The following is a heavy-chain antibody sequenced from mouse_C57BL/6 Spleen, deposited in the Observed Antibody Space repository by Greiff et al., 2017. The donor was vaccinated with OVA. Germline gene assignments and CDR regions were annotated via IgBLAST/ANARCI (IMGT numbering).Heavy chain of an antibody. Sequence: VKLVESGPGLVAPSQSLSITCTVSGFSLTSYAISWVRQPPGKGLEWLGVIWTGGGTNYNSALKSRLSISKDNSKSQVFLKMNSLQTDDTARYYCARGFYYGSSYLSSFDVWGTGTTVTVSS. CDR3: ARGFYYGSSYLSSFDV. J-gene: IGHJ1*03. CDR2: IWTGGGT. V-gene: IGHV2-9-1*01. D-gene: IGHD1-1*01. CDR1: GFSLTSYA.